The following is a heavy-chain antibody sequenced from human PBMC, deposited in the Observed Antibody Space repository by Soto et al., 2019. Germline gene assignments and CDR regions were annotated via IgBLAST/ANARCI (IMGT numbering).Heavy chain of an antibody. J-gene: IGHJ5*02. CDR3: VRSGLALPYSASHWFDP. CDR2: IGGVSNYI. CDR1: GFTFITYI. Sequence: EVQLVESGGGLVQPGGSLRLSCETSGFTFITYIMHWVRQAPGKGLERVASIGGVSNYINYADSVKGRFNISRDNAVKSLYLQMDSLRVEDTGVYYCVRSGLALPYSASHWFDPWGHGTLVTVSS. D-gene: IGHD3-22*01. V-gene: IGHV3-21*01.